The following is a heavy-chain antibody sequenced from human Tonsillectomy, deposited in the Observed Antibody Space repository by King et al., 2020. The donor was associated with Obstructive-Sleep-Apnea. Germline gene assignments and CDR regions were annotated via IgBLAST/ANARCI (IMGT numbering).Heavy chain of an antibody. Sequence: LQLQESGPGLVKPSETLSLTCTVSGGSVSSGSYYWRWIRQPPGKGLEWIGDIYYSGSTNYNPSLKSRVTISVDTSKNQFSLKLSSVTAADTAVYYCARSIWFGEFHNWFDPWGQGTLVTVPS. CDR1: GGSVSSGSYY. V-gene: IGHV4-61*01. J-gene: IGHJ5*02. CDR2: IYYSGST. CDR3: ARSIWFGEFHNWFDP. D-gene: IGHD3-10*01.